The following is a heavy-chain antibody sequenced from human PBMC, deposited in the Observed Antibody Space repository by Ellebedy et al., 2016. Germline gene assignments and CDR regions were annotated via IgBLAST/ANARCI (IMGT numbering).Heavy chain of an antibody. Sequence: GGSLRLSXVVSGFTSSRYSMNWVRQASGKGLEWVASMSSSTRYIYYADSVKGRFTISRDNAKNSLYLQMNSLRVEDTAVYYCAREDWGSPGWGQGTLVTVSS. V-gene: IGHV3-21*01. CDR1: GFTSSRYS. D-gene: IGHD3-16*01. CDR3: AREDWGSPG. J-gene: IGHJ4*02. CDR2: MSSSTRYI.